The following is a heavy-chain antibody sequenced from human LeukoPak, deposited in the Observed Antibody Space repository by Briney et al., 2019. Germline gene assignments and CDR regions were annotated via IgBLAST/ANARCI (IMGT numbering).Heavy chain of an antibody. Sequence: PSETLSLTCTVSGGSISSYYWSWIRQPPGKGLEWIGYIYYSGSTNYNPSLKSRVTISVDTSKNQFSLKLSSVTAADTAVYYCARMVTGGIAGREGAFDIWGQGTMVTVSS. V-gene: IGHV4-59*01. CDR1: GGSISSYY. J-gene: IGHJ3*02. CDR2: IYYSGST. CDR3: ARMVTGGIAGREGAFDI. D-gene: IGHD6-13*01.